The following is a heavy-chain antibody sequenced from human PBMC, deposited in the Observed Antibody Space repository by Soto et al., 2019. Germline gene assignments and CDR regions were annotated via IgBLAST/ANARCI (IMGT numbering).Heavy chain of an antibody. CDR2: IDPVGTT. D-gene: IGHD2-15*01. V-gene: IGHV3-13*01. J-gene: IGHJ4*02. CDR3: ARETPDTPLGDLDY. CDR1: GFTFSTYD. Sequence: GGSLRLSCAASGFTFSTYDMDWVRQATGKGLEWVSAIDPVGTTYYPGSVKGRFTISRDNAKNSLYLQINSLRAEDTAVYYCARETPDTPLGDLDYWGQGTLVTVSS.